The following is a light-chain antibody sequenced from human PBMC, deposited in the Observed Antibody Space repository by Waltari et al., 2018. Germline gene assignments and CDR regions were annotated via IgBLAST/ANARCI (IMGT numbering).Light chain of an antibody. CDR3: QTWGTGIRV. J-gene: IGLJ3*02. V-gene: IGLV4-69*01. Sequence: QLVLTQSPSASASLGASVKLTCTLSSGHSSYAIAWHQQQPEKGPRYLMKLNSGGSHGKGDGIPDRFSGSSSGAERYLTISSLQSEDEADYYCQTWGTGIRVFGGGTKLTVL. CDR1: SGHSSYA. CDR2: LNSGGSH.